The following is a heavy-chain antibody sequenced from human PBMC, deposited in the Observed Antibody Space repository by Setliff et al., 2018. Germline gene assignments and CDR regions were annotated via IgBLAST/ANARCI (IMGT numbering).Heavy chain of an antibody. J-gene: IGHJ4*02. CDR3: ARDGYGYGGNGDLDY. Sequence: GGSLRLSCAASGFTFSNYWMSWVRQAPGKGLEWVANIKQDGSEKYYVDSVKGRFTISRDNAKNSLYLQMNSLRAEDTAAYYCARDGYGYGGNGDLDYWGQGTLVTVSS. CDR2: IKQDGSEK. V-gene: IGHV3-7*01. CDR1: GFTFSNYW. D-gene: IGHD4-17*01.